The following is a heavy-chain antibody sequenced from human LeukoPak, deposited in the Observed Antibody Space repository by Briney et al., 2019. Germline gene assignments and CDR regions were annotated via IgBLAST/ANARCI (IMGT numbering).Heavy chain of an antibody. Sequence: GDSVTLFCAPSGLNFSSYWVIWPRHARGEGREGVANIKEDGSKEYYVHAMKHRLTISRDNAKNSLYLQMNSLRAEDTAVYYCARDGRDGYIDYWGQGTMVTVSS. CDR2: IKEDGSKE. CDR1: GLNFSSYW. D-gene: IGHD5-24*01. V-gene: IGHV3-7*01. J-gene: IGHJ4*02. CDR3: ARDGRDGYIDY.